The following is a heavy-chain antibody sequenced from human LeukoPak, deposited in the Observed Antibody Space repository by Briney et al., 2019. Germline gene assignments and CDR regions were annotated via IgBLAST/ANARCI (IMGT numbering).Heavy chain of an antibody. D-gene: IGHD6-13*01. CDR3: ARGDSSSSWLFNYYYYYGMDV. J-gene: IGHJ6*02. CDR1: GYTFTSYD. CDR2: MNPNSGNT. Sequence: ASVKVPCKASGYTFTSYDINWVRQATGQGLEWMGWMNPNSGNTGYAQKFQGRVTMTRNTSISTAYMELSSLRSEDTAVYYCARGDSSSSWLFNYYYYYGMDVWGQGTTVTVSS. V-gene: IGHV1-8*01.